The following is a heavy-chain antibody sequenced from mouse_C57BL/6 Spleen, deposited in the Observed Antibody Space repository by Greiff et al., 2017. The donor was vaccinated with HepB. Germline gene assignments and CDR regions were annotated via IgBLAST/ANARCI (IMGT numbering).Heavy chain of an antibody. Sequence: EVQRVESGGGLVKPGGSLKLSCAASGFTFSDYGMHWVRQAPEKGLEWVAYISSGSSTIYYADTVKGRFTISRDNAKNTLFLQMTRLRSEDTAMYYGARRSTMVTTGAMDYWGQGTSVTVSS. CDR3: ARRSTMVTTGAMDY. CDR2: ISSGSSTI. V-gene: IGHV5-17*01. D-gene: IGHD2-2*01. J-gene: IGHJ4*01. CDR1: GFTFSDYG.